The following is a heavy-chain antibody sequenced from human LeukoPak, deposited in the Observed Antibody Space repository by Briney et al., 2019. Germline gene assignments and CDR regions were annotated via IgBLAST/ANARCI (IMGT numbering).Heavy chain of an antibody. CDR1: GFTFSSYG. CDR3: AKEFRGYGDHYFDY. J-gene: IGHJ4*02. V-gene: IGHV3-30*02. Sequence: SGGSLRLSCAASGFTFSSYGMHWVRQAPGKGLEWVAFIRYDGSNKDYADSVKGRFTISRDNSKNTLYLQMNSLRAEDTAVYHCAKEFRGYGDHYFDYWGQGTLVTVSS. D-gene: IGHD4-17*01. CDR2: IRYDGSNK.